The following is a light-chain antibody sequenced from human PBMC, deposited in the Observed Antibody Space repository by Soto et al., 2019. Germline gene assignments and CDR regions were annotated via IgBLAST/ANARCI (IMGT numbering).Light chain of an antibody. V-gene: IGLV2-14*03. J-gene: IGLJ1*01. CDR3: CSYTTSTSYV. CDR2: AVS. CDR1: NSDVGTYNY. Sequence: QSALTQPASVSGSPGQSITISCTGTNSDVGTYNYVSWYQHHPGKAPRLMIFAVSNRPSGVSYRFSDSKSGNTASLTISGLQAEDEADYYCCSYTTSTSYVFGSGTKLTVL.